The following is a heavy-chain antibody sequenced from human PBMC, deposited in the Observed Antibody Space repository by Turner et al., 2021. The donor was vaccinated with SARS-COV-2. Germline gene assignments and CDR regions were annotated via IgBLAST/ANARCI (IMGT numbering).Heavy chain of an antibody. CDR2: IYYNGST. V-gene: IGHV4-59*08. D-gene: IGHD3-22*01. CDR3: ARRGAYTSGYPL. CDR1: GGSISTYY. Sequence: QVQLQESGPGLVKPSETLSPTCTVSGGSISTYYWSWIRQPPGKGLECIGYIYYNGSTNDNPSLKSQVTISVDTSKNQFSLKLSSVTAADTAVYYCARRGAYTSGYPLWGQGTLVTVSS. J-gene: IGHJ4*02.